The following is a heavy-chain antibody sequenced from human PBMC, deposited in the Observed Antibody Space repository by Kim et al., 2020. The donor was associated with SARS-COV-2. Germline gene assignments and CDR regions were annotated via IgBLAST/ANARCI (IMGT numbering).Heavy chain of an antibody. CDR2: LSSRGTSV. CDR3: ARAERQQLSDSCFQH. V-gene: IGHV3-11*01. D-gene: IGHD6-13*01. Sequence: GGSLRLSCAASGFIFSDYYMTWIRQAPGKGLEWLSYLSSRGTSVYYADSVKGRFTISRDNAKNSLYLQMNSLTAEDTVVYYCARAERQQLSDSCFQHWGQGTLVTVSS. CDR1: GFIFSDYY. J-gene: IGHJ1*01.